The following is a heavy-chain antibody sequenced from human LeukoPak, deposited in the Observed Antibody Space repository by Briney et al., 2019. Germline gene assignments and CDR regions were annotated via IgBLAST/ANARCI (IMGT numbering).Heavy chain of an antibody. CDR2: IYPGDSDT. D-gene: IGHD6-13*01. Sequence: GESLKISCKGSGYGFTSYWIGWLRQMPGKGLEWMGIIYPGDSDTRYSPSFQGQVTISADKSISTAYLQWSSLKASDTAMYYCARPGIAAAGEGWFDPWGQGTLVTVSS. J-gene: IGHJ5*02. CDR3: ARPGIAAAGEGWFDP. V-gene: IGHV5-51*01. CDR1: GYGFTSYW.